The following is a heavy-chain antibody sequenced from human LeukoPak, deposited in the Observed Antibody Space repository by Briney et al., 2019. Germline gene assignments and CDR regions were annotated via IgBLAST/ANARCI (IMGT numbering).Heavy chain of an antibody. J-gene: IGHJ4*02. CDR3: ASLRATVTTPDY. CDR2: ISSSSSTI. CDR1: GFTFGTYS. V-gene: IGHV3-48*01. Sequence: GGSLRLSCAASGFTFGTYSMNWVRQAPGRGLEWVSYISSSSSTIYYADSVKGRFTISRDNAKNSLYLQMNSLRGEDTAVYYCASLRATVTTPDYWGQGTLVTVSS. D-gene: IGHD4-17*01.